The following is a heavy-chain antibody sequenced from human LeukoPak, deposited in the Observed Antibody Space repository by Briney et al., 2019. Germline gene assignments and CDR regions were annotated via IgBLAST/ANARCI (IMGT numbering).Heavy chain of an antibody. CDR2: INPSGGST. J-gene: IGHJ4*02. Sequence: GASVKVSCKASGYTFTSYGISWVRQAPGQGLEWMGIINPSGGSTSYAQKFQGRGTMTRDMSTSTVYMELSSLRSEDTAVYYCAREFPHDYGDYSPFDYWGQGTLVTVSS. V-gene: IGHV1-46*01. D-gene: IGHD4-17*01. CDR1: GYTFTSYG. CDR3: AREFPHDYGDYSPFDY.